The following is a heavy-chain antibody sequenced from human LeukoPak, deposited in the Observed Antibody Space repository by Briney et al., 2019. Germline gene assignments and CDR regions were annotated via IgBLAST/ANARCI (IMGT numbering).Heavy chain of an antibody. CDR1: GYTFTSYG. V-gene: IGHV1-18*01. D-gene: IGHD6-19*01. CDR3: ARSSGSSNSGWYHFDY. Sequence: ASVKVSCKASGYTFTSYGISWVRQAPGQGLEWMGWISAYNGNTNYAQKLQGRVSMTTDTSTSTAYMELKSLRSDDTAVYYCARSSGSSNSGWYHFDYWGQGTLVTVSS. CDR2: ISAYNGNT. J-gene: IGHJ4*02.